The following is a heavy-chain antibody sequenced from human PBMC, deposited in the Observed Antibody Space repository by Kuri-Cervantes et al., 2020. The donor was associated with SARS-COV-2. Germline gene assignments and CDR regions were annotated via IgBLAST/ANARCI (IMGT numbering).Heavy chain of an antibody. J-gene: IGHJ6*02. D-gene: IGHD6-19*01. CDR3: ARDRGSSGWSWGYYYSGMDV. V-gene: IGHV1-18*01. CDR1: GYTFTSYV. CDR2: ISAYNGNT. Sequence: ASVKVSCKASGYTFTSYVISWVRQAPGQGLEWMGWISAYNGNTNHAQKLQGRVTMTTDTSTSTAYMELRRLRSDDTAVYYCARDRGSSGWSWGYYYSGMDVWGQGTTVTVSS.